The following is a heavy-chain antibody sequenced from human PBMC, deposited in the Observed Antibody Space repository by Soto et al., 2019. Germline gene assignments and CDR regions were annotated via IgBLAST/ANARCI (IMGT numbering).Heavy chain of an antibody. D-gene: IGHD3-10*01. CDR1: GGSISNYY. J-gene: IGHJ6*02. CDR3: ARHAPRRDSGKAMDV. Sequence: QVQLQESGPGLVKPSETLSLTCTVSGGSISNYYGSWIRQPPGKGLEWIGFIHFSGSTNYNPSLKSRVIISVDTSKNQCSLRLNSVTAADTAVYYCARHAPRRDSGKAMDVWGQGTRVTVSS. V-gene: IGHV4-59*08. CDR2: IHFSGST.